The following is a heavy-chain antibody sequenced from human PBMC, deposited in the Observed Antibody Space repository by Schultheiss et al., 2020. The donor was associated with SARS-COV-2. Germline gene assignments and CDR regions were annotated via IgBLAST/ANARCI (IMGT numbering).Heavy chain of an antibody. CDR2: INPNSGGT. CDR3: ARDLDALGEY. V-gene: IGHV1-2*02. Sequence: ASVKVSCKASGYTFTGYYIHWVRQAPGQGLEWMAWINPNSGGTKYSQRFQGRITVTTDTSLRTAHMEIHSLTSDDTAVYFCARDLDALGEYWGQGTLVTVSS. CDR1: GYTFTGYY. D-gene: IGHD3-16*01. J-gene: IGHJ4*02.